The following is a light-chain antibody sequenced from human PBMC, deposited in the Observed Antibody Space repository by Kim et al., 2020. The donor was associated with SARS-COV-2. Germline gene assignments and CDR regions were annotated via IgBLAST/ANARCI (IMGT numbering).Light chain of an antibody. CDR2: DVS. CDR3: ASYTSSSTWV. V-gene: IGLV2-14*03. CDR1: SDDVGAYDY. J-gene: IGLJ3*02. Sequence: QSVLTQPASVSGSPGQSITISCTGTSDDVGAYDYVSWYQQYPGTAPKLMTYDVSKRPPGVSNRYSGSKSGSTASLTISGLQAEDEANYYCASYTSSSTWVFGGGTQLTVL.